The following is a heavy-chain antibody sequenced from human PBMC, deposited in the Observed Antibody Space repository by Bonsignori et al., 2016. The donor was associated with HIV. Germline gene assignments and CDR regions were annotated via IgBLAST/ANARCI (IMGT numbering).Heavy chain of an antibody. CDR3: AKAYYDILTGYYNADAFDI. CDR2: IYTGGSST. J-gene: IGHJ3*02. D-gene: IGHD3-9*01. V-gene: IGHV3-23*03. Sequence: GGSLRLSCAASGFTFSSYAMSWVRQAPGKGLEWVSVIYTGGSSTYYADSVKGRVTISRDNSKNTLYLQMNSLRAEDTAVYYCAKAYYDILTGYYNADAFDIWGQGTMVTVSS. CDR1: GFTFSSYA.